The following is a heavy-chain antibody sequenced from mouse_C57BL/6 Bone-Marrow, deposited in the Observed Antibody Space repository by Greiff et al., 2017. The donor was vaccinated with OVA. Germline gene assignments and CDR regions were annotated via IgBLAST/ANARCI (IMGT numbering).Heavy chain of an antibody. J-gene: IGHJ3*01. CDR3: AIHRGPAYYEYDGFAY. Sequence: EVQRVESGGGLVKPGGSLKLSCAASGFTFSDYGMAWVRQAPRQGPEWVAFISNLASSIYYADTVTGRFTISRENAKNTLYMEMSSLRSEDTAIYDCAIHRGPAYYEYDGFAYWGQGTLVTVSA. CDR2: ISNLASSI. D-gene: IGHD2-4*01. CDR1: GFTFSDYG. V-gene: IGHV5-15*01.